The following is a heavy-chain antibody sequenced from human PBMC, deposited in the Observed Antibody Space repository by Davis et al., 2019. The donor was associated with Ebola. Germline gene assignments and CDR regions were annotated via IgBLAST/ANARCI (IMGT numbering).Heavy chain of an antibody. J-gene: IGHJ3*01. Sequence: PSETLSLTCAIYGVSFSDYYWSWIRQSPGRGLEWIGEINQSGIPNSNPSLKSRVTISADRSKNQFFLKLTSVTAADTAMYYCARVMYYYYNDSDTYSTADAFDVWGQGTMVTVSS. CDR2: INQSGIP. CDR1: GVSFSDYY. CDR3: ARVMYYYYNDSDTYSTADAFDV. D-gene: IGHD3-22*01. V-gene: IGHV4-34*01.